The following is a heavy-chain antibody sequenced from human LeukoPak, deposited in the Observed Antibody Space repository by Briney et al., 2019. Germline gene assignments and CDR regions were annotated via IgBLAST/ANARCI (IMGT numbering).Heavy chain of an antibody. V-gene: IGHV4-59*01. J-gene: IGHJ6*03. Sequence: SETLSLTRTFSRGSLSSYYWSWIRQPPGKGWVWIGDLYYSGSTNFTPSLKSLVTLSVDPSKNQCSLKLSSVTAADTAVYYWARAVMRYYYYMDVWGKGTTVTVSS. D-gene: IGHD3-16*01. CDR3: ARAVMRYYYYMDV. CDR2: LYYSGST. CDR1: RGSLSSYY.